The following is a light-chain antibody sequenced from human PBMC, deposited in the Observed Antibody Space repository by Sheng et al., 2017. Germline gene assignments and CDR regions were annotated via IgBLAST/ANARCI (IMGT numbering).Light chain of an antibody. CDR1: QSIDNW. Sequence: DIQMTQSPSTLSVSVGDRVTITCRASQSIDNWLAWYQQKPGKAPKLLIYKASSLESGVPSRFSGSTSGTEFTLTISSLQPDDFATYYCQQYNNYPFTFGGGTKVEIK. J-gene: IGKJ4*01. CDR2: KAS. V-gene: IGKV1-5*03. CDR3: QQYNNYPFT.